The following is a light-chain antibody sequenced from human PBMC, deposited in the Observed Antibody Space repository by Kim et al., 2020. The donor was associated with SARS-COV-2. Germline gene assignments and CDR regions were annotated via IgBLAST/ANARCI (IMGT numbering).Light chain of an antibody. Sequence: GHSVTNFCPGTSSDFGTHNCVAWYQQYPGKAPQLIIYDCNKRPSGVPDRFSGSMSGDTASLTISGLQADDEADYYCCAYAGSYTAVFGGGTQLTVL. V-gene: IGLV2-11*01. CDR3: CAYAGSYTAV. CDR1: SSDFGTHNC. CDR2: DCN. J-gene: IGLJ2*01.